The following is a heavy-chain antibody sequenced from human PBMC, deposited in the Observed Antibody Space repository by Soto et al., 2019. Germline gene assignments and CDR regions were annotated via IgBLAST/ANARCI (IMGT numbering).Heavy chain of an antibody. D-gene: IGHD1-1*01. V-gene: IGHV3-53*01. CDR1: GLTISGKKY. CDR2: LYDVDGS. Sequence: DVQLVESGGGLIQPGESLRPSCAAFGLTISGKKYVAWVRQAPGKGLEWVSALYDVDGSFYADSVTGRFTTSSDSSKTTVYLQMNDLRPDDTAVYYCATWHEREHAFDVWGQGTTVTTSS. CDR3: ATWHEREHAFDV. J-gene: IGHJ3*01.